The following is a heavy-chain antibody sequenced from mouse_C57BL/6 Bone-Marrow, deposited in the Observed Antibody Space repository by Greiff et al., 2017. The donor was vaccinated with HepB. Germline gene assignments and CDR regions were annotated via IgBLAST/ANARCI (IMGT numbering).Heavy chain of an antibody. CDR2: FHPYNDDT. CDR3: AMIYYDYYYAMDY. J-gene: IGHJ4*01. Sequence: VQRVESGAELVKPGASVKMSCKASGYTFTTYPIEWMKQNHGKSLEWIGNFHPYNDDTKYNEKFKGKATLTVEKSSSTVYLELSRLTSDDSAIYYWAMIYYDYYYAMDYWGQGTSVTVSS. D-gene: IGHD2-4*01. V-gene: IGHV1-47*01. CDR1: GYTFTTYP.